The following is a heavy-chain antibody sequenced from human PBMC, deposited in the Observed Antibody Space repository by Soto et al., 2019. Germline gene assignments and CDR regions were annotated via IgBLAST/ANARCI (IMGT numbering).Heavy chain of an antibody. CDR1: GFTLSSYG. Sequence: QVQLVESGGGVVQPGRSLRLSCAASGFTLSSYGMHWVRQAPGKGLEWVAVIWYDGDKKYYADSVKVRFTISRDESKNTVYLHMSSLRGEDTGVYYGARGSAGSESVVVVPAIDFYSFDTWGQGTLVSVSS. CDR3: ARGSAGSESVVVVPAIDFYSFDT. D-gene: IGHD2-15*01. J-gene: IGHJ4*02. CDR2: IWYDGDKK. V-gene: IGHV3-33*01.